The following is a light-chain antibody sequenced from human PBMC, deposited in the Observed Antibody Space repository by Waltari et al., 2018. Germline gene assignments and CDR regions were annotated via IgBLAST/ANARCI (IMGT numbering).Light chain of an antibody. CDR2: DAS. V-gene: IGKV1-33*01. CDR3: QQYDNLPRS. CDR1: QDISSY. J-gene: IGKJ2*01. Sequence: DIQMTQSPSLLSASVGDRVTITCQASQDISSYLNWYQQKPGKAPKLLIYDASTLETGVPSRFSGSGSGTDFTFTISSLQPEDIATYYCQQYDNLPRSFGQGTKLEIK.